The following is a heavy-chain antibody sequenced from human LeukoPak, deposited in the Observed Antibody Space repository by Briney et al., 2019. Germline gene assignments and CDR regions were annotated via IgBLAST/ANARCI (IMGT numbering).Heavy chain of an antibody. CDR2: MYYSGST. CDR3: ARVQYYDSSGYAFDI. D-gene: IGHD3-22*01. Sequence: SETLSLTCTVSGGSISRGDDYWRWIRQPPGEGRVWIGYMYYSGSTYYNPSLKSRVTILVDTSKNQFSLKLSSVTAADTAVYYCARVQYYDSSGYAFDIWGQGTMVTVSS. CDR1: GGSISRGDDY. J-gene: IGHJ3*02. V-gene: IGHV4-30-4*08.